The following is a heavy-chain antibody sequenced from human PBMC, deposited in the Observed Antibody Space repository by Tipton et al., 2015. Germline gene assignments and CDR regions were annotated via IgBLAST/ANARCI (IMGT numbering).Heavy chain of an antibody. V-gene: IGHV3-21*01. CDR3: VRDPGRYFDY. CDR2: ISPSSRHI. CDR1: GFTFTGDS. J-gene: IGHJ4*02. Sequence: SLRLSCAASGFTFTGDSMNWVRQAPGKGLEWVSFISPSSRHIYYGDSVKGRFTISRDNRRNSLNLQMNSLRAEDTAVYYCVRDPGRYFDYWGQGTLATVSS.